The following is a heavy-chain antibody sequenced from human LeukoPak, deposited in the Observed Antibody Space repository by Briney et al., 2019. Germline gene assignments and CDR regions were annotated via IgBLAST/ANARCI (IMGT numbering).Heavy chain of an antibody. Sequence: GGSLRLSCVASGFTFNTYAIHWVRQAPGKGLEWVAVISYDGSNKYYEDSVKGRFTISRDNSKNTLYLQMNSLRAEDMAVYYCAREEWYYFDYWGQGTRVTVSS. CDR3: AREEWYYFDY. J-gene: IGHJ4*02. D-gene: IGHD3-3*01. CDR2: ISYDGSNK. CDR1: GFTFNTYA. V-gene: IGHV3-30-3*01.